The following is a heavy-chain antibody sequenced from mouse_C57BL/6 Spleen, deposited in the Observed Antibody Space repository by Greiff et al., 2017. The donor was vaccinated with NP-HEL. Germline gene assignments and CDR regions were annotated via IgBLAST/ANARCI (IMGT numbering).Heavy chain of an antibody. CDR3: ASGTTVVGDGYFDV. D-gene: IGHD1-1*01. V-gene: IGHV14-3*01. Sequence: VQLKQSVAELVRPGASVKLSCTASGFNIKNTYMHWVKQRPEQGLEWIGRIDPANGNTKYAPKFQGKATITADTSSNTAYLQLSSLTSEDPAIYYCASGTTVVGDGYFDVWGTGTTVTVSS. CDR2: IDPANGNT. J-gene: IGHJ1*03. CDR1: GFNIKNTY.